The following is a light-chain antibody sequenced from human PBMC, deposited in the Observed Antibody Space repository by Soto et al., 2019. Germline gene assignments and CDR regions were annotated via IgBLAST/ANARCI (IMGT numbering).Light chain of an antibody. V-gene: IGKV1-39*01. CDR1: QGISGY. CDR2: AAS. CDR3: QQSYSTSWT. J-gene: IGKJ1*01. Sequence: DIQMTQSPSSLSASVGDRVSITCRASQGISGYLNWYQQKPGKALKLLIYAASSLQSGVPSRFSGSGSGTDFTLTISSLQLEDFATYYCQQSYSTSWTFGQGTKVEIK.